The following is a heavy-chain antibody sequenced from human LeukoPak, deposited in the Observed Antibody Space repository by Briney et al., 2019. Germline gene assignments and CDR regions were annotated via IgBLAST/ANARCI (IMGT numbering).Heavy chain of an antibody. D-gene: IGHD6-13*01. CDR2: ISGDGIAT. V-gene: IGHV3-74*01. Sequence: GGSLRLSCAASGFIFSKFWMHWLHQAPGKGLVWVSRISGDGIATTYADSVKGRFTISRDSAKNTVYLQMNSLRAEDTAVYYCARGETSSSWSTFDYWGQGTLATVSS. CDR1: GFIFSKFW. CDR3: ARGETSSSWSTFDY. J-gene: IGHJ4*02.